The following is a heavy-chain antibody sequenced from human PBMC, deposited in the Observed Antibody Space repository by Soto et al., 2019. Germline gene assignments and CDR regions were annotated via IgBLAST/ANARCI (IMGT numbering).Heavy chain of an antibody. J-gene: IGHJ2*01. D-gene: IGHD6-19*01. CDR2: IYYSGST. V-gene: IGHV4-59*01. CDR3: ARDGGSSCWYLDGYFDL. CDR1: GGSISSYY. Sequence: QVQLQESGPGLVKPSETLSLTCTVSGGSISSYYWSWIRQPPGKGLEWIGYIYYSGSTNYNPSLNSRVTISVDTSKNQFSLKLSSVTAADTAVYYCARDGGSSCWYLDGYFDLWGRGTLVTVSS.